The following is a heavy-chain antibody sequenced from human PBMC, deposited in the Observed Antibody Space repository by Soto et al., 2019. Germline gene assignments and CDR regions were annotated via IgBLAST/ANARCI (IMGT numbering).Heavy chain of an antibody. CDR2: IYHSGST. V-gene: IGHV4-38-2*02. CDR1: GYSISSGYY. J-gene: IGHJ6*02. Sequence: PSETLSLTCAVSGYSISSGYYWGWIRQPPGKGLEWIGSIYHSGSTYYNPSLKSRVTISVDTSKNQFSLKLSSVTAADTAVYYCAREQVLMVYGRLYYYYGMDVWGQGTTVTVSS. CDR3: AREQVLMVYGRLYYYYGMDV. D-gene: IGHD2-8*01.